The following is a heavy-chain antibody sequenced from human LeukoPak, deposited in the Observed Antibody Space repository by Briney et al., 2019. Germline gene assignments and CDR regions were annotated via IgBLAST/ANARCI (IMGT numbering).Heavy chain of an antibody. J-gene: IGHJ6*04. V-gene: IGHV3-30*18. CDR1: GFTFSSYG. Sequence: GGSLRLSCAASGFTFSSYGMHWVRQAPGKGLEWVAVVSYDGSNKYYADSVKGRFTISRDNSKNTLYLQMNSLRAEDTAVYYCAKIEGGPAALYYYYGMDVWGKGTTVTVSS. D-gene: IGHD2-2*01. CDR3: AKIEGGPAALYYYYGMDV. CDR2: VSYDGSNK.